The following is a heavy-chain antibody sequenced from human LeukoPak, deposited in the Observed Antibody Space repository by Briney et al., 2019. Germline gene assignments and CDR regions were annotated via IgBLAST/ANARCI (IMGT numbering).Heavy chain of an antibody. J-gene: IGHJ5*02. CDR1: GFTFRSYE. Sequence: AGGSLRLSCAASGFTFRSYEMNWVRQAPGKGLEWVSYISSTGSTIYYADSVKGRFTISRDNAKNSLYLQMNSLRAEDTAVYYCARDVATISNWFDPWGQGTLVTVSS. V-gene: IGHV3-48*03. D-gene: IGHD5-24*01. CDR2: ISSTGSTI. CDR3: ARDVATISNWFDP.